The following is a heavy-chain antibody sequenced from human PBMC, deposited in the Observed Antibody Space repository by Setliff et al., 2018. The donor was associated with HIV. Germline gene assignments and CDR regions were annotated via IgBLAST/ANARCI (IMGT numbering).Heavy chain of an antibody. J-gene: IGHJ1*01. Sequence: ASVKVSCKPSGYSFNTYGISWVRQAPGQGLEWMGWISPYNGDTRFAQSLQGRVTLTTDTSTNTAYMEMRTLRSDDTAVYYCVRGVTRDISGYYRDEYFQHWGQGTPVTVSS. D-gene: IGHD3-22*01. CDR2: ISPYNGDT. CDR1: GYSFNTYG. CDR3: VRGVTRDISGYYRDEYFQH. V-gene: IGHV1-18*01.